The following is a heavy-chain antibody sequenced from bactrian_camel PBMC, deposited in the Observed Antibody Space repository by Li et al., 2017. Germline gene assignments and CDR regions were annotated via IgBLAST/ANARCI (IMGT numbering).Heavy chain of an antibody. CDR1: GFTFSNYY. CDR2: IASRSTDL. CDR3: ATIGATGYWYTRDFTH. Sequence: HVQLVESGGGSVQAGGSMRLSCAASGFTFSNYYMSWVRQAPGKGLEWVSTIASRSTDLYYADTVKGRFTISRDNARVFLQMNSLKSDDTALYYCATIGATGYWYTRDFTHWGQGTQVTVS. V-gene: IGHV3-2*01. J-gene: IGHJ4*01. D-gene: IGHD2*01.